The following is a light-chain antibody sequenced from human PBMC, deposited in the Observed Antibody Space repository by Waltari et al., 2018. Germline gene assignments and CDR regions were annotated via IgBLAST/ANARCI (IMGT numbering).Light chain of an antibody. J-gene: IGKJ1*01. CDR1: QTVTGSY. V-gene: IGKV3-20*01. Sequence: ELVLTQSPVTLSLSPGERATLSCRASQTVTGSYLAWYQQKPGQAPRLLIYGASIRATGIPDRFSGSGSGTDFTLTISRLEPEDFAVYYCQDSATFGQGTKVEIK. CDR2: GAS. CDR3: QDSAT.